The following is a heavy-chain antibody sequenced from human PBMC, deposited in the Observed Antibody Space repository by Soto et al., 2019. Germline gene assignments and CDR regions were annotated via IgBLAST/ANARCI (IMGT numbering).Heavy chain of an antibody. J-gene: IGHJ6*03. V-gene: IGHV1-8*01. D-gene: IGHD2-15*01. CDR2: VNPNSGNI. Sequence: GASVKVSCKASGYTFTSYDINWVRQATGQGLERMGWVNPNSGNIGYAQKFQGRVTMTRNTSISTAYMELSSLRFGDTAVYYCARTTGYCSGGSCFLGIKYYHNYYMHVRGKGPTLTVFS. CDR1: GYTFTSYD. CDR3: ARTTGYCSGGSCFLGIKYYHNYYMHV.